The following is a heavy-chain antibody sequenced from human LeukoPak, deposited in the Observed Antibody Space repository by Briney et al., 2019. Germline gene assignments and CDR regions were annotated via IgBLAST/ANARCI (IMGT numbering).Heavy chain of an antibody. V-gene: IGHV3-30-3*01. Sequence: GGSLRLSCAASGFTFSSYAMHWVRQAPGKGLEWVAVISYDGSNKYYADSVKGRFTISRDNSKNTLYLQMNSLRAEDTAVYYCARDGPLGDPSYYYGMDVWGQGTTVTVSS. D-gene: IGHD3-10*01. CDR2: ISYDGSNK. CDR1: GFTFSSYA. CDR3: ARDGPLGDPSYYYGMDV. J-gene: IGHJ6*02.